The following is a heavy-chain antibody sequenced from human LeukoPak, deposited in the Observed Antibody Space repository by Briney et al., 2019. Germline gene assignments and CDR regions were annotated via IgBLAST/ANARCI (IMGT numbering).Heavy chain of an antibody. Sequence: GGSLRLSCAASGFTFSSYAMSWVRQAPGKGLEWVSGISASGGITYYAESVKGRFTISRDNSKNTLCLQMNSLRAEDTAVYYCAKGRLDPNLVLDYWGQGTLVTVSS. D-gene: IGHD2-8*02. CDR2: ISASGGIT. CDR1: GFTFSSYA. CDR3: AKGRLDPNLVLDY. V-gene: IGHV3-23*01. J-gene: IGHJ4*02.